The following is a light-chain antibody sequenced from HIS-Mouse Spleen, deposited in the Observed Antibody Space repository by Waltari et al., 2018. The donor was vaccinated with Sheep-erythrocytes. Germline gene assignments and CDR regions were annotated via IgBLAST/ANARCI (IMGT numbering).Light chain of an antibody. V-gene: IGLV2-11*01. Sequence: QSALTQPRSVSGSPGQSVTISCTGTSSDVGGYNYVSWYQQHPGKAPKLIIYDVSKRPSGVPYRFSGSKSGHTASLTISGLQAEDEADYYCCSYAGSYNHVFATGTKVTVL. J-gene: IGLJ1*01. CDR3: CSYAGSYNHV. CDR1: SSDVGGYNY. CDR2: DVS.